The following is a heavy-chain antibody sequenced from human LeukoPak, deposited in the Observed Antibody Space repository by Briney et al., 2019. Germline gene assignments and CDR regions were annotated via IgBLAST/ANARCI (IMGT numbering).Heavy chain of an antibody. CDR2: INHSGST. CDR1: GGSFSGYY. J-gene: IGHJ4*02. V-gene: IGHV4-34*01. Sequence: PSETLSLTCAVYGGSFSGYYWSWIRQPPGKGLEWIGEINHSGSTNYNPSLKSRVTISVDTSKNQFSLKLSSVTAADTAVYYCAIGGYNWNYGSPLFVYWRQGTLVTVSS. CDR3: AIGGYNWNYGSPLFVY. D-gene: IGHD1-7*01.